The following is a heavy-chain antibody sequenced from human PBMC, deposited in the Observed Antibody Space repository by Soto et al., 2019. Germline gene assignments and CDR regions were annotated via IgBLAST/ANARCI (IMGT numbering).Heavy chain of an antibody. Sequence: SETLSLTCVVTGGPFSGYFWNWIRRPPGKGLEWIGEINDSGSTNYNPSLTSRVTMSVDTSKNQFSLKLSSVTAADTAVYYCARYAGRYCSSTGCRSWFDPWGQGTLVTVSS. V-gene: IGHV4-34*01. CDR3: ARYAGRYCSSTGCRSWFDP. CDR1: GGPFSGYF. D-gene: IGHD2-2*01. J-gene: IGHJ5*02. CDR2: INDSGST.